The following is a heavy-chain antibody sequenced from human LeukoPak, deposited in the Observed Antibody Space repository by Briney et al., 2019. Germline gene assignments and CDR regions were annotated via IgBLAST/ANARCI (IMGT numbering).Heavy chain of an antibody. D-gene: IGHD5-12*01. CDR1: GFTFSSYA. Sequence: PGGSLRLSCAASGFTFSSYAMSWVRQAPGKGLEWVSAISGSGGSTYYADSVKGRFTISRDNSKNTLYLQMNSLRAEDTAVYYCARDSWRIVATIRDFDYWGQGTLVTVSS. V-gene: IGHV3-23*01. CDR3: ARDSWRIVATIRDFDY. J-gene: IGHJ4*02. CDR2: ISGSGGST.